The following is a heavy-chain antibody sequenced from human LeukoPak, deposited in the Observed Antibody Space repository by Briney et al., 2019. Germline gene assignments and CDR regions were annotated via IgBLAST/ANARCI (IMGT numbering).Heavy chain of an antibody. Sequence: ASVKVSCKASGYTFTGYYMHWVRQAPGKGLEWMGGIDPENGETVYAQKFQGRVTVTEDTSTDTAYMELSSLRSEDTAVYYCATGQYCTSSTCAVWGQGTTVAVSS. CDR3: ATGQYCTSSTCAV. CDR2: IDPENGET. V-gene: IGHV1-24*01. J-gene: IGHJ6*02. D-gene: IGHD2-2*01. CDR1: GYTFTGYY.